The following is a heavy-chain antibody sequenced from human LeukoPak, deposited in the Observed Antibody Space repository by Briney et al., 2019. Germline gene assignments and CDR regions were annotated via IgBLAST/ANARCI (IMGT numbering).Heavy chain of an antibody. CDR3: ARMRYSGYQFFPGAADYYFDY. CDR1: GGSISSYY. V-gene: IGHV4-59*01. CDR2: IYYSGST. Sequence: SETLSLTCTVSGGSISSYYWSWIRQPPGKGLEWIGYIYYSGSTNYNPSLKSRVTISVDTSKNQFSLKLSSVTAADTAVYYCARMRYSGYQFFPGAADYYFDYWGQGTLVTVSS. D-gene: IGHD5-12*01. J-gene: IGHJ4*02.